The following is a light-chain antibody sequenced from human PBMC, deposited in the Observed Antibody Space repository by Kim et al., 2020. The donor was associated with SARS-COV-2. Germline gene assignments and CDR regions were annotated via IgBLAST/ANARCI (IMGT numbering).Light chain of an antibody. CDR2: AAS. CDR1: QGISSY. J-gene: IGKJ4*01. V-gene: IGKV1-8*01. CDR3: QQYYSYPLT. Sequence: AIRMTQSPSSFSASTGDRVTITCRASQGISSYLAWYQQKPGKAPKLLIYAASTLQSGVPSMFSGSGSGTDFTLTISCLQSEDFATYYCQQYYSYPLTFGGGTKVDIK.